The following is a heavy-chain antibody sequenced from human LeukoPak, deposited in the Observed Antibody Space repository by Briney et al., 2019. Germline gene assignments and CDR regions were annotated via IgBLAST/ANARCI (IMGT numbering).Heavy chain of an antibody. Sequence: GGSLRLSCAASGFTFSGYWMSWVRQAPGKGLEWVSSISSSSSYIYYADSVKGRFTISRDNAKNSLYLQMNSLRAEDTAVYYCARTGGDFWSISDYWGQGTLVTVSS. D-gene: IGHD3-3*01. V-gene: IGHV3-21*01. CDR3: ARTGGDFWSISDY. CDR1: GFTFSGYW. J-gene: IGHJ4*02. CDR2: ISSSSSYI.